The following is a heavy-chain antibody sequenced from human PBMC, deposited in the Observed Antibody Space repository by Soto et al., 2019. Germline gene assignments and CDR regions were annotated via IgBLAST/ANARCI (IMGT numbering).Heavy chain of an antibody. CDR3: ARVIFGSIIGAFDI. D-gene: IGHD3-3*02. V-gene: IGHV6-1*01. CDR2: TYYRSKWYN. Sequence: SQSLSQTCAISGDSVSSNSSSWNWIRQSPSRGLEWLARTYYRSKWYNDYAVSVKSRITINPDTSKNQFSLQLNSVTPEDTAVYYCARVIFGSIIGAFDIWGQGTMVNVSS. CDR1: GDSVSSNSSS. J-gene: IGHJ3*02.